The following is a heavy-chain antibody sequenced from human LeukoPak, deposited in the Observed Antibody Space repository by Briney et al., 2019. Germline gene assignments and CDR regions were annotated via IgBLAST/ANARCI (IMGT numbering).Heavy chain of an antibody. CDR3: AKRRYESYGDFDS. V-gene: IGHV3-23*01. Sequence: QPGGSLRLSCAASGFTFSSYAMSWVRQAPGKGLEWVSAISGSGGSTDYADSVKGQFTISRDNSKNTLYLQMNSLRAEDTAVYYCAKRRYESYGDFDSWGQGTLVTVSS. J-gene: IGHJ4*02. CDR2: ISGSGGST. D-gene: IGHD4-17*01. CDR1: GFTFSSYA.